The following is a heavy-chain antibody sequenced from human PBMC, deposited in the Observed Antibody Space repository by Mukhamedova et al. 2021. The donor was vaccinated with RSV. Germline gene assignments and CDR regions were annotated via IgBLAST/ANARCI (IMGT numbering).Heavy chain of an antibody. V-gene: IGHV1-46*01. J-gene: IGHJ4*02. D-gene: IGHD2-2*02. CDR2: INPDDGGA. CDR3: AREIPNLFYFDY. Sequence: EYMGIINPDDGGARYAQKFQGRVTMTRDTSTSSVYMELSSLTSEAMAMYYCAREIPNLFYFDYWVKGTSVTVSS.